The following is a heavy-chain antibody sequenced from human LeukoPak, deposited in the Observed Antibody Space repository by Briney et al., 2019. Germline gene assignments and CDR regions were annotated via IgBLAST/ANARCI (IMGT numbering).Heavy chain of an antibody. CDR3: ARKSLAVAGYYFDS. CDR1: GFTFSSYA. D-gene: IGHD6-19*01. V-gene: IGHV3-23*01. CDR2: ISGSGAGT. J-gene: IGHJ4*02. Sequence: PGGSLRLSCAVSGFTFSSYAMNWVRQAPGKGLEWVSGISGSGAGTYYADSVKGRFTISRDNSKNTLYLQMNSLRAEDTAVYYCARKSLAVAGYYFDSWGQGTLVTVSS.